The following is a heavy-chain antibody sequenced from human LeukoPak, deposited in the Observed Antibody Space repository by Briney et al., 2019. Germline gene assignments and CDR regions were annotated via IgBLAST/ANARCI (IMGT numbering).Heavy chain of an antibody. V-gene: IGHV3-30*18. CDR2: MSYDGTSG. CDR3: SKAHRDYSYYFFGMDV. D-gene: IGHD2-21*02. CDR1: GFTFSTYG. J-gene: IGHJ6*02. Sequence: PGRSLRLSCAASGFTFSTYGMHWVRQAPGKGLEWVATMSYDGTSGYFTDSVKGRFTISRDNSKNTLYLQMNSLRAEDTAVYYCSKAHRDYSYYFFGMDVWGQRTTVTVSS.